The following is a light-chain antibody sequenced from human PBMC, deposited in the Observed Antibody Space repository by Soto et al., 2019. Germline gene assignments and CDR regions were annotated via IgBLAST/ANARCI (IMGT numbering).Light chain of an antibody. Sequence: DIVMTQSPLSLGVTPGEPASISCRSSQSLLYSDGDNYLDWYLQKPGQSPQLLIYLASNRASGVPARFSGSVSCTYFTLKIRRVEAEDVGLYYCMQALHTPTTFGQGTRLDIK. V-gene: IGKV2-28*01. J-gene: IGKJ5*01. CDR2: LAS. CDR3: MQALHTPTT. CDR1: QSLLYSDGDNY.